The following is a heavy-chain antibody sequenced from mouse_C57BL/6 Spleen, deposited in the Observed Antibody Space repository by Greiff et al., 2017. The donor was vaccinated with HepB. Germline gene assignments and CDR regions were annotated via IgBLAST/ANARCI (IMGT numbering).Heavy chain of an antibody. Sequence: EVKLVESEGGLVQPGSSMKLSCTASGFTFSDYYMAWVRQVPEKGLEWVANINYDGSSTYYLDSLKSRFIISRDNAKNILYLQMSSLKSEDTATYYLARGYYGLYYFDYWGQGTTLTVSS. D-gene: IGHD1-1*01. V-gene: IGHV5-16*01. CDR3: ARGYYGLYYFDY. J-gene: IGHJ2*01. CDR2: INYDGSST. CDR1: GFTFSDYY.